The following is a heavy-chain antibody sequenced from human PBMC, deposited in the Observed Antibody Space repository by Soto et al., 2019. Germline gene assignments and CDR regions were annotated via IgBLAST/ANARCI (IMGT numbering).Heavy chain of an antibody. CDR2: INHSGST. D-gene: IGHD2-15*01. Sequence: SETLSLTCAVYGGSFSGYYWSWIRQPPGKGLEWIGEINHSGSTNYNPSLKSRVTISVDTSKNQFSLKLSSVTAADTAVYYCASNLVVVAAIGGTKWCYFDYWGQGNMVTVSS. J-gene: IGHJ4*02. CDR1: GGSFSGYY. CDR3: ASNLVVVAAIGGTKWCYFDY. V-gene: IGHV4-34*01.